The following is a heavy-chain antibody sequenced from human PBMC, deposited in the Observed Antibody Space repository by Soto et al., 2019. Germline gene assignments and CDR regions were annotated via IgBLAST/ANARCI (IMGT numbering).Heavy chain of an antibody. CDR1: GGSMTTGSYF. J-gene: IGHJ4*02. CDR2: VFRSGSI. V-gene: IGHV4-61*01. D-gene: IGHD1-1*01. Sequence: SETLSLTCNVSGGSMTTGSYFWSWIRQPPGKGLEWIGYVFRSGSINYSPSFKSRVTISIDTSKNQFSLMLKSVTAADTAVYFCARARNRYFDYWGQGALVTVSS. CDR3: ARARNRYFDY.